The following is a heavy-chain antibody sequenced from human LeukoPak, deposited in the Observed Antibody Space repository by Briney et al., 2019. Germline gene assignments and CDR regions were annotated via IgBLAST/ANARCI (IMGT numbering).Heavy chain of an antibody. Sequence: GGSLRLSCTASRITFSSYAMSWVRQAPGKGLEWVSAISGSGGITYYPDSEKGRFTVSRDNSKNTLYLQMNSLRAEDTAIYYCAKRLPFYYDYWGQGILVTVSS. CDR1: RITFSSYA. V-gene: IGHV3-23*01. CDR2: ISGSGGIT. CDR3: AKRLPFYYDY. J-gene: IGHJ4*02. D-gene: IGHD5-18*01.